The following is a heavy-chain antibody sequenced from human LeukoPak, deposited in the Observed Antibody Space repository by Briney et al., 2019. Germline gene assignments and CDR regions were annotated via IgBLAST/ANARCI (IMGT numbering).Heavy chain of an antibody. CDR3: ARELGGPFDY. Sequence: PGGSLRLSCAASGFTFDSYGMSWVRQAPGRGLEWVSGINWKGGSRAYADYVKGRFTISRDNANNTLYLQMNSLRAEDTAVYYCARELGGPFDYWGQGTLVTVSS. D-gene: IGHD2-15*01. CDR1: GFTFDSYG. J-gene: IGHJ4*02. CDR2: INWKGGSR. V-gene: IGHV3-20*04.